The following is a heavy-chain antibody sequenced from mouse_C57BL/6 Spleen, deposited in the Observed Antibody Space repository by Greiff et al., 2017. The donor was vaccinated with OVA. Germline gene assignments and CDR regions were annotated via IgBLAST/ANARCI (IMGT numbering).Heavy chain of an antibody. CDR2: IYPRSGNT. CDR3: ARSTVVADWYFDV. Sequence: VQLQESGAELARPGASVKLSCKASGYTFTSYGISWVKQRPGQGLEWIGEIYPRSGNTYYNEKFKGKATLTADKSSSTAYMELRSLTSEDSAVYFCARSTVVADWYFDVWGTGTTVTVSS. D-gene: IGHD1-1*01. V-gene: IGHV1-81*01. CDR1: GYTFTSYG. J-gene: IGHJ1*03.